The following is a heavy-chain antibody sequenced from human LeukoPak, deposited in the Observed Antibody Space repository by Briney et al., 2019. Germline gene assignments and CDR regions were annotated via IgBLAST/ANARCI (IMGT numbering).Heavy chain of an antibody. CDR3: AKGGDYSTSSELDF. CDR1: GFTFGTYA. CDR2: ISGSGGSI. Sequence: GGSLRLSCAASGFTFGTYAMTWVRQAPGKGLEWVSAISGSGGSIYYADSVKGRFTISRDNSKNTLFLQMNSLRPDDTAVYYCAKGGDYSTSSELDFWGQGTLVTVSS. D-gene: IGHD6-6*01. V-gene: IGHV3-23*01. J-gene: IGHJ4*02.